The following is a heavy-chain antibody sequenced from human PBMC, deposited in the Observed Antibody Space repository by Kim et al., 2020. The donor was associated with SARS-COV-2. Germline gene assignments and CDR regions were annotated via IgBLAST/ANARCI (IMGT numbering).Heavy chain of an antibody. V-gene: IGHV4-59*08. CDR3: ARHPPRFSGYDREEIFDY. CDR1: GASVTSYS. D-gene: IGHD5-12*01. CDR2: IHYSGNT. J-gene: IGHJ4*02. Sequence: SETLSLTCTVSGASVTSYSWSWIRQPPGKGLEWIGFIHYSGNTNYNPSLKSRVTTSIDTSKNQFSLKLSSVTAADTAVYYCARHPPRFSGYDREEIFDYWGQGTLVTVSS.